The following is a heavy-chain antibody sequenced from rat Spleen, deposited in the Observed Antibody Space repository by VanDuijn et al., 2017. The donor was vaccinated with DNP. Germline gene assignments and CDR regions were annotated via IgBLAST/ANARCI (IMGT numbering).Heavy chain of an antibody. D-gene: IGHD1-9*01. J-gene: IGHJ2*01. CDR1: GFTFSNYW. CDR2: ITSSGGNT. CDR3: ARHYGYNYFDY. V-gene: IGHV5-31*01. Sequence: EVQLVESGGDLVQPGGSLKLSCVASGFTFSNYWMTWIRQVPGKGLEWVASITSSGGNTYYPDSVKGRFTISRDHAKSTLYLQMDSLRSEETATYYCARHYGYNYFDYWGQGVMVTVSS.